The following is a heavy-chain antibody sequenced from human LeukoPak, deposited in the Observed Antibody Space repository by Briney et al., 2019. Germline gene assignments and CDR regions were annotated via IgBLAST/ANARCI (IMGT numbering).Heavy chain of an antibody. CDR3: AREGLGSLFHQNWFDP. Sequence: ASVKVSCKTSGYIFTSYGISWVRQAPGQGLEWMGWINPNSGGTNYAQKFQGRVTITRDTSITTAYMGLSRLRSDDTAVYYCAREGLGSLFHQNWFDPWGQGTLVTVSS. CDR2: INPNSGGT. J-gene: IGHJ5*02. V-gene: IGHV1-2*02. D-gene: IGHD5-12*01. CDR1: GYIFTSYG.